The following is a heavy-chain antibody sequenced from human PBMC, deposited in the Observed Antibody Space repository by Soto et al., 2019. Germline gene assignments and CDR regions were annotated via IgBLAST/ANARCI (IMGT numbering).Heavy chain of an antibody. Sequence: GASVKVSCKASGGTFSSFAISWVRQAPGQGLEWMGGIIPIFATSNYAQKFQGRVTITADESTSTVYMELSSLRSEDTAVYYCARSKGSYSWFDPWGQGTLVTVSS. V-gene: IGHV1-69*13. J-gene: IGHJ5*02. CDR1: GGTFSSFA. CDR3: ARSKGSYSWFDP. D-gene: IGHD1-26*01. CDR2: IIPIFATS.